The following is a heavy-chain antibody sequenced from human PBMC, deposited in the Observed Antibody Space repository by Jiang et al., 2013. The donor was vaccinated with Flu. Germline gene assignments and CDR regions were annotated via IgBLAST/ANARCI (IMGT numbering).Heavy chain of an antibody. CDR2: LSHSGDT. CDR1: SDSITSSDYY. D-gene: IGHD2-2*02. J-gene: IGHJ5*02. CDR3: ARKPYCSSTSCYTRAGWFDP. V-gene: IGHV4-39*01. Sequence: LLKPSETLSLICTVSSDSITSSDYYWGWLRQPPGKGMEWIGALSHSGDTYYSPSLKSRVTISVDMSENRFSLKVSSLTAADTAVYYCARKPYCSSTSCYTRAGWFDPWGQGTLVTVSS.